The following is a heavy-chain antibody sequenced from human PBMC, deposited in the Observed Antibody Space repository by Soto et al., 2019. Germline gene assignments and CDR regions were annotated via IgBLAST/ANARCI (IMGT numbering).Heavy chain of an antibody. D-gene: IGHD3-16*01. CDR2: ISYDESNK. CDR3: AARGGFDY. Sequence: QVQLVESGGGVVQPGRSLRLSCAASGFTFSSYGMHWVRQAPGKGLEWVAVISYDESNKYYADSVKGRFTISRDNSKNTLYLQMNSLRAEDTAVYYCAARGGFDYWGQGTLVTVSS. J-gene: IGHJ4*02. V-gene: IGHV3-30*03. CDR1: GFTFSSYG.